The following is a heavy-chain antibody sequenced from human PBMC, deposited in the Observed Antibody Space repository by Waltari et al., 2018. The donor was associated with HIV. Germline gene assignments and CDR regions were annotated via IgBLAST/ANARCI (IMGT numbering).Heavy chain of an antibody. V-gene: IGHV3-66*01. CDR3: ARGDYRPFDY. D-gene: IGHD4-4*01. CDR2: IHHVCST. Sequence: EVHLVESGGGLVQPGGSLRLPCAASGFTVSNSFMSWVRQAQGKEVEWVSIIHHVCSTYNANSVKGRLTISRDNSKNTLYLQMNSLRVEDTAVYYCARGDYRPFDYWGQGTLVTVSS. CDR1: GFTVSNSF. J-gene: IGHJ4*02.